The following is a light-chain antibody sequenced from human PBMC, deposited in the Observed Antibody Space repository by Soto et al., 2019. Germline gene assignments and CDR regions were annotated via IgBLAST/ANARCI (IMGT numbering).Light chain of an antibody. CDR3: FSHRGGDSHV. V-gene: IGLV2-14*01. CDR2: EVS. J-gene: IGLJ1*01. CDR1: SSDVGGYNY. Sequence: QSVLTQPASVSGSPGQSITISCTGTSSDVGGYNYVSWYQQHPDKAPKLMIFEVSERPSGISSRFSGSKSDNTASLTISGLRAEDEAYYYCFSHRGGDSHVFGTGTKVTVL.